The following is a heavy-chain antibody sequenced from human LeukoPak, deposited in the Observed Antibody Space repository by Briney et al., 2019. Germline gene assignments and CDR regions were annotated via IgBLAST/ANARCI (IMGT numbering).Heavy chain of an antibody. CDR2: LYTDDDK. Sequence: SGPTLVKPTQTLTLTCIFSGFSLSTSGVGVGWIRQPPGKALEWLALLYTDDDKRYSPSLKSRLTITKHTSKNQVVLTMTNMDPVDTATYYCAHSYYGSGIPNFPFDYWGQGTLVTVSS. CDR1: GFSLSTSGVG. J-gene: IGHJ4*02. V-gene: IGHV2-5*02. D-gene: IGHD3-10*01. CDR3: AHSYYGSGIPNFPFDY.